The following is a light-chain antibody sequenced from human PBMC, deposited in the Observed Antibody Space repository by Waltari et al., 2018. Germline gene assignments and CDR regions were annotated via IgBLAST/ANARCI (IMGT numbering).Light chain of an antibody. V-gene: IGLV2-8*01. CDR2: EVS. CDR1: SSDVGGHNY. J-gene: IGLJ2*01. CDR3: SSYAGSNNVV. Sequence: QSALTQPPSASGSPGQSVIISCTRASSDVGGHNYVSWYQQHPGKPPKLMIYEVSKRPSGVPDRFSGSKSGNTASLTVSGLQAEDEADYYCSSYAGSNNVVFGGGTKLTVL.